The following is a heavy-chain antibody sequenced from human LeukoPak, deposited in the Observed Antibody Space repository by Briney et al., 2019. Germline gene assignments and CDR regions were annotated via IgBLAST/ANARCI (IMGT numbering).Heavy chain of an antibody. Sequence: GGSLRLSCAASGFTFKNLWMTWVRQAPGKGLEWVANIKEDGSEKYYVDSVKGRFTISRDNAKNSLYLQMNSLRAEDTAVYYCARVRYYYDSSGYYGDYWGQGTLVTVSS. J-gene: IGHJ4*02. V-gene: IGHV3-7*05. CDR2: IKEDGSEK. CDR3: ARVRYYYDSSGYYGDY. CDR1: GFTFKNLW. D-gene: IGHD3-22*01.